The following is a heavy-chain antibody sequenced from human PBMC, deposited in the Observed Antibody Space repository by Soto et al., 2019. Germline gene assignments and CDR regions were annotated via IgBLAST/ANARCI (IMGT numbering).Heavy chain of an antibody. Sequence: VKVSCKASEYTFTGYNLHWVRQAPGQGLEWMGWINPNSGSTTYAPKFQGRVTMTRDTSISTAYMELSGLRSDDTAVYYCARDVYAIYYSDTFVFNVWGQGTLVTVS. CDR2: INPNSGST. CDR3: ARDVYAIYYSDTFVFNV. D-gene: IGHD3-22*01. J-gene: IGHJ3*01. CDR1: EYTFTGYN. V-gene: IGHV1-2*02.